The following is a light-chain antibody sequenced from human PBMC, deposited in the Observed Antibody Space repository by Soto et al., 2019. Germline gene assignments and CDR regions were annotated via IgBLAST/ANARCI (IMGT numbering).Light chain of an antibody. CDR1: QSVGSRF. CDR3: QQYCSSPST. J-gene: IGKJ2*01. CDR2: GAS. Sequence: EIVMTQSPGTLSLSPGERATLSCRASQSVGSRFLAWYQQKPGQAPRLLMYGASNRATGITARFSGTGSGTDFTLTISRLEPEDFAVYYCQQYCSSPSTFGLGTKVEIK. V-gene: IGKV3-20*01.